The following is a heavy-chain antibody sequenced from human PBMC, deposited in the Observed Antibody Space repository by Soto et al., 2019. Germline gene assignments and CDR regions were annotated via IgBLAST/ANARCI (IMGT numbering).Heavy chain of an antibody. D-gene: IGHD6-19*01. CDR1: GYTFTDYY. J-gene: IGHJ5*02. CDR3: ARDHDLSGPNWFDP. CDR2: NNPNTGGT. Sequence: QVRLVQSGAEVKKPGASVKVSCKTSGYTFTDYYMHWVRQAPGQGLEWMGWNNPNTGGTNYAQKFQGWVTITRDTSISTTYVELRSLKSDDTAVYYCARDHDLSGPNWFDPWGQGTRVTVSS. V-gene: IGHV1-2*04.